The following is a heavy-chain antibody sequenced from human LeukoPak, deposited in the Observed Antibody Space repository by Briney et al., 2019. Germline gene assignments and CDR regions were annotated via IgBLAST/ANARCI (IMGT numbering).Heavy chain of an antibody. CDR3: ARGATFRGTYYMDV. D-gene: IGHD3-10*01. CDR1: VGPISTHY. Sequence: PSETLSLTCIVSVGPISTHYWSWSRQPPGKGLEWIGYNDYSGSTNYNPSLKSRVTISVDTSKNQFSLKLNSVTAADTAVYYCARGATFRGTYYMDVWGKGTTVTVSS. CDR2: NDYSGST. J-gene: IGHJ6*03. V-gene: IGHV4-59*11.